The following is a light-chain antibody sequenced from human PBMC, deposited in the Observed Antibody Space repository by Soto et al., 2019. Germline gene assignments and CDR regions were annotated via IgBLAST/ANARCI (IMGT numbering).Light chain of an antibody. CDR3: QQYNSYSPFP. V-gene: IGKV1-5*01. CDR1: RSISSW. CDR2: DAS. J-gene: IGKJ3*01. Sequence: DIQMTQSPSTLSASVGDRVTITCRASRSISSWLAWYQQKPGKAPKLLIYDASSLESGVPSRFSGKGSGTEFTLTISSLQPDDFAAYSWQQYNSYSPFPFGPGTKVDIK.